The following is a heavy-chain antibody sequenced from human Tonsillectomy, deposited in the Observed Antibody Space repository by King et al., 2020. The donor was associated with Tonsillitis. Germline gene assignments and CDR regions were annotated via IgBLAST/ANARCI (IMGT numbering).Heavy chain of an antibody. V-gene: IGHV4-59*01. J-gene: IGHJ2*01. CDR2: INYSGST. CDR3: AKDYYSIRGYFDL. Sequence: QLQESGPGLVKPSETLSLICTVSGGSISSFYWSWIRQPPGKGLEWIGYINYSGSTNYNPSLKSRVTISVDTSKNQFSLKLSSVTAADTAVYYCAKDYYSIRGYFDLWGRGTLVTVSS. CDR1: GGSISSFY. D-gene: IGHD3-10*01.